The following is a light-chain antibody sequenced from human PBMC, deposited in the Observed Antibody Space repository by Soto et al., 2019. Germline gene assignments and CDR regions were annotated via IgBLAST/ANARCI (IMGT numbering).Light chain of an antibody. CDR2: EVS. V-gene: IGLV2-14*01. J-gene: IGLJ1*01. Sequence: QSALTQPASVSASPGQSITSSCSGTSSDVGHYNYVSWYQQHPGKAPKLVIYEVSNRPSGVSSRFSGSKSGNTASLTISGLQAEDEADYYCSSYTSSSTYVFGTGTKVTVL. CDR1: SSDVGHYNY. CDR3: SSYTSSSTYV.